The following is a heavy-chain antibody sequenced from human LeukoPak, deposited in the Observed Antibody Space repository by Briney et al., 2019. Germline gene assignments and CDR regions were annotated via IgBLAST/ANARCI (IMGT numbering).Heavy chain of an antibody. CDR2: IYSGGST. Sequence: QPGGSLRLSCAASGFTVSSNYMSWVRQAPGKGLEWVSVIYSGGSTYYADSVKGRFTISRDNSKNTLYLQMNSLRAEDTAVYYCARAFDIIYYYGMDVWGQGTTVTVSS. J-gene: IGHJ6*02. D-gene: IGHD3-9*01. CDR3: ARAFDIIYYYGMDV. V-gene: IGHV3-66*01. CDR1: GFTVSSNY.